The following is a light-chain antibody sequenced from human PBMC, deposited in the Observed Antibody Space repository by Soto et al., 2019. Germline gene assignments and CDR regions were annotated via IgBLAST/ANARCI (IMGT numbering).Light chain of an antibody. CDR3: QNYKSAPNT. Sequence: DIQMTQSPSSLSASVGDRVTFTCRASQDISNYLAWYQQKPGKVPKLLIYAASTLPTGVQSRFSGSGSGTVVTLTINSLQAEDVATYYCQNYKSAPNTFGRGTRLEIK. CDR1: QDISNY. V-gene: IGKV1-27*01. J-gene: IGKJ2*01. CDR2: AAS.